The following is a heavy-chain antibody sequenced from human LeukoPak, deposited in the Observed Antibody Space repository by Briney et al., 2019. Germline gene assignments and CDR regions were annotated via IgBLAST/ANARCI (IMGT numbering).Heavy chain of an antibody. V-gene: IGHV1-2*02. Sequence: ASVKVSCTASGYTFTGYYMHWVRQAPGQGLEWMGWINPNSGGTNYAQKFQGRVTMTRDTSISTAYMELSRLRSDDTAVYYCARADYGDYVGGDYYYYMDVWGKGTTVTVSS. CDR3: ARADYGDYVGGDYYYYMDV. J-gene: IGHJ6*03. D-gene: IGHD4-17*01. CDR1: GYTFTGYY. CDR2: INPNSGGT.